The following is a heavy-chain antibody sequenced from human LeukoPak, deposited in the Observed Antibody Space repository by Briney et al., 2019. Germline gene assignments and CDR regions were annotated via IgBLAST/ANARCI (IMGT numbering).Heavy chain of an antibody. V-gene: IGHV4-39*01. J-gene: IGHJ4*02. CDR1: GGSISSSSYY. CDR3: ASGGSSGYYYLFDY. Sequence: SETLSLTCTVSGGSISSSSYYWGWIRQPPGKGLEWIGSIYYSGSTYYNPSLKGRVTISVDTSKNQFSLKLSSVTAADTAVYYCASGGSSGYYYLFDYWGQGTLVTVSS. D-gene: IGHD3-22*01. CDR2: IYYSGST.